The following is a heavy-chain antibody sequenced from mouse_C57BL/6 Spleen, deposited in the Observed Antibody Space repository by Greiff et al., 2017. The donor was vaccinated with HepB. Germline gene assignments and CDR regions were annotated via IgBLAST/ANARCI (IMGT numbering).Heavy chain of an antibody. CDR1: GYTFTDYY. J-gene: IGHJ1*03. CDR3: ARRGNYERYFDV. D-gene: IGHD2-1*01. CDR2: INPNNGGT. Sequence: EVQLQQSGPELVKPGASVKISCKASGYTFTDYYMNWVKQSHGKSLEWIGDINPNNGGTSYNQKFKGKATLTVDKSSSTAYMELRSLTSEDSAVYYCARRGNYERYFDVWGTGTTVTVSS. V-gene: IGHV1-26*01.